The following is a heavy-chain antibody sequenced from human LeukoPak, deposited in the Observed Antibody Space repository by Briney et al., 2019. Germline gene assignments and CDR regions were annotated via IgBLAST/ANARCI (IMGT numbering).Heavy chain of an antibody. D-gene: IGHD2-15*01. CDR2: ISSSGSTI. CDR1: GFTFSNYE. J-gene: IGHJ5*02. Sequence: GGSLRLSCAASGFTFSNYEMNWVRQAPGKGLEWISYISSSGSTIYYVDSVKGRFTTSRDNAKNSLFLQMNSLRAEDTAVYYCAREGAPATNRYNWFDPWGQGTLVTVSS. V-gene: IGHV3-48*03. CDR3: AREGAPATNRYNWFDP.